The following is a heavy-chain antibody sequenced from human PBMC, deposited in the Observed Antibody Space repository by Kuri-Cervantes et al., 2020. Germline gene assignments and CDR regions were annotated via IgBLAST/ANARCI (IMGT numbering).Heavy chain of an antibody. CDR3: AKAGGGSGSYGDYYYYGMDV. Sequence: GESLKISCAASGFTFSSYAMSWVRQAPGKGLEWVSAISGSGGSTYYADSVKGRFTISRDNSKSTLYLQMNSLRAEDTAVYYCAKAGGGSGSYGDYYYYGMDVWGQGTTVTVSS. V-gene: IGHV3-23*01. CDR2: ISGSGGST. J-gene: IGHJ6*02. D-gene: IGHD3-10*01. CDR1: GFTFSSYA.